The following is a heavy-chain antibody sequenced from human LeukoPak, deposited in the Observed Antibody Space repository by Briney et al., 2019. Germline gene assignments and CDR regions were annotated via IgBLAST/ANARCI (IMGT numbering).Heavy chain of an antibody. J-gene: IGHJ4*02. V-gene: IGHV3-23*01. D-gene: IGHD3-3*01. CDR2: ISNTGDST. CDR1: GFTFTTYA. Sequence: GGSLRLSCAASGFTFTTYAMSWVRQAPGKGLEWVSAISNTGDSTYHADSVKGRFTISRDNSKNTLFLQMNSLRAEDTAVYYCAKENVPLAYVAYDFFGYWGKGPLVTAS. CDR3: AKENVPLAYVAYDFFGY.